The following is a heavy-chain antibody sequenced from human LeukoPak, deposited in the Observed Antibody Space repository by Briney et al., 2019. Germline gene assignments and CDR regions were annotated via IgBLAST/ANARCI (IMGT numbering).Heavy chain of an antibody. J-gene: IGHJ4*02. Sequence: ASVKVSCKASGYTFTSYGISWARQAPGQGLEWMGWISACNGNTNYAQKLQVRVTMTTDTSTSTAYMELRSLRSDDTAVYYCARSLTYYDILTGPDYWGQGTLVTVSS. CDR1: GYTFTSYG. CDR2: ISACNGNT. V-gene: IGHV1-18*01. D-gene: IGHD3-9*01. CDR3: ARSLTYYDILTGPDY.